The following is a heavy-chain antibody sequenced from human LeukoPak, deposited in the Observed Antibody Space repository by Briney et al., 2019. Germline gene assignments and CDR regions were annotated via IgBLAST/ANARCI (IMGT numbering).Heavy chain of an antibody. Sequence: GASVTVSSKASGYTFTSYGISWVRQAPGQGLECMGWISAYNGNTNYAQKLQGRVTMTTDTSTSTAYMELRSLRSDDTAVYYCARDPEVYSSSSFYLGYWGQGILVTVSS. V-gene: IGHV1-18*01. D-gene: IGHD6-6*01. CDR3: ARDPEVYSSSSFYLGY. J-gene: IGHJ4*02. CDR2: ISAYNGNT. CDR1: GYTFTSYG.